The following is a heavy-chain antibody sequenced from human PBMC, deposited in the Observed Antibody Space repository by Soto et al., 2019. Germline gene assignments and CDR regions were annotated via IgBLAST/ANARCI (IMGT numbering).Heavy chain of an antibody. J-gene: IGHJ3*02. CDR2: ISYDGSNK. D-gene: IGHD1-26*01. Sequence: QVQLVESGGGVVQPGRSLRLSCAASGFTFSSYGMHWVRQAPGKGLEWVAVISYDGSNKYYADSVKGRFTISRDNSKNTLYLQMNSLRAEDMAVYYCATLGPYDAFDIWGQGTMVTVSS. CDR1: GFTFSSYG. V-gene: IGHV3-30*03. CDR3: ATLGPYDAFDI.